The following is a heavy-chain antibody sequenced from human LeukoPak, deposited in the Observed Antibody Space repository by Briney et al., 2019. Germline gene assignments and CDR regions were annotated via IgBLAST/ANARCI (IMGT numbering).Heavy chain of an antibody. CDR1: VFSLRVFW. J-gene: IGHJ4*02. CDR3: ARGKRGFGDPYSYCDY. D-gene: IGHD3-16*01. CDR2: KNRDGRSA. V-gene: IGHV3-74*01. Sequence: GGPLTLSCRASVFSLRVFWMHWACHAPGEGLMGVSRKNRDGRSAGYADFVKGRFTISRDNSKNTLAMQMDSLTVEDTGVYYCARGKRGFGDPYSYCDYWGQGVLVTVSS.